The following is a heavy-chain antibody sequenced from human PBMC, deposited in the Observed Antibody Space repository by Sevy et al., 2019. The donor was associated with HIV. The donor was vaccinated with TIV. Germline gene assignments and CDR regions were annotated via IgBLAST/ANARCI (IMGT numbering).Heavy chain of an antibody. D-gene: IGHD3-9*01. CDR1: GFTFSNAW. Sequence: GGSLRLSCAASGFTFSNAWMNWVRQAPGKGLEWVGRIKSKTDGGTTDYAAPVKGRFTISRDDSKNTLYLQMNSLKTEDTAVYYCTTRIPYYDILTGDYYYGMDVWGQGTTVTV. CDR3: TTRIPYYDILTGDYYYGMDV. J-gene: IGHJ6*02. V-gene: IGHV3-15*07. CDR2: IKSKTDGGTT.